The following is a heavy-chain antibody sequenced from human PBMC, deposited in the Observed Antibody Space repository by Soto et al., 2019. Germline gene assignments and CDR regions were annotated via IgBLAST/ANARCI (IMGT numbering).Heavy chain of an antibody. D-gene: IGHD6-13*01. V-gene: IGHV3-21*02. CDR2: ISSSSSYI. Sequence: EVQLVESGGGLVKPGGSLRLSCAASGFTFSSYTMNWVRQAPGKGLEWVSSISSSSSYIYYADSVKGRFTISRDNAKNSLYLQMNSLRAEDTAVYYCAIAFGLNSWAVDYWGQGTLVTVSS. CDR1: GFTFSSYT. J-gene: IGHJ4*02. CDR3: AIAFGLNSWAVDY.